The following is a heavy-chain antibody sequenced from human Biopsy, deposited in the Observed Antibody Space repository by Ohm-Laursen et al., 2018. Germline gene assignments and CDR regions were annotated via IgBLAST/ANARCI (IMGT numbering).Heavy chain of an antibody. CDR3: GNEVHGRDY. D-gene: IGHD2-15*01. CDR1: GKTFSDYY. CDR2: INQSGRT. Sequence: SETLSLTWEVYGKTFSDYYWSWIRQPPGKGLEWIGQINQSGRTNYNPSLKSRVNISADKSNNQFSLKLTFVTSADTAVYFCGNEVHGRDYWGLGALVTVSS. V-gene: IGHV4-34*08. J-gene: IGHJ4*02.